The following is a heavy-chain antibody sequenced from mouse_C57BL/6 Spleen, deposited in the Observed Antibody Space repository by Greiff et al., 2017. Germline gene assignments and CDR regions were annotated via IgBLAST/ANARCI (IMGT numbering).Heavy chain of an antibody. CDR3: TRYYYAMDY. Sequence: VQLQESGAELVRPGASVTLSCKASGYTFTDYEMHWVKQTPVHGLEWIGAIDPETGGTAYNQKFKGKAILTADKSSSTAYMELRSLTSEDSAVYYCTRYYYAMDYWGQGTSVTVSS. CDR1: GYTFTDYE. CDR2: IDPETGGT. J-gene: IGHJ4*01. V-gene: IGHV1-15*01.